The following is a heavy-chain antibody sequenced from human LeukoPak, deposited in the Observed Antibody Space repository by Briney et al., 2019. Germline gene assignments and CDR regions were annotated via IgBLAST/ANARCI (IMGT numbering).Heavy chain of an antibody. CDR1: GFTFSTYW. CDR2: IKQDGTEK. CDR3: ARERQNKDFWSGGDY. Sequence: GGSLRLSCAASGFTFSTYWMSWVRQAPGKGLEWVANIKQDGTEKYYVDSVKGRFTISRDNAKNSLYLQMNTLTPEDTALYYCARERQNKDFWSGGDYWGQGTLVTVSS. D-gene: IGHD3-3*01. V-gene: IGHV3-7*01. J-gene: IGHJ4*02.